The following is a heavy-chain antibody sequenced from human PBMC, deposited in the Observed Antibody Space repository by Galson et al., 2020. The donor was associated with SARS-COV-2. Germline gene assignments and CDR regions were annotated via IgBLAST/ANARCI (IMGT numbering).Heavy chain of an antibody. CDR2: ITSSSTTI. V-gene: IGHV3-48*02. J-gene: IGHJ4*02. CDR3: ATEAHDY. Sequence: GGSLRLSCAASGFTFSSFSMNWVRQAPGKGLEWVSYITSSSTTIYYADSVKGRFTISRDNAKNSLYLQMSSLRDEDTAVYYCATEAHDYWGQGTLVNVSS. CDR1: GFTFSSFS.